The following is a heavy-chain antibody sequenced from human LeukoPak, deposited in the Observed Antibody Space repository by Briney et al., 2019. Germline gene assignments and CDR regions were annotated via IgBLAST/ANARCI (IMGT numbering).Heavy chain of an antibody. CDR2: IYHSGST. CDR1: GGSISSGGYS. V-gene: IGHV4-30-2*01. CDR3: ARDVMGAAAGYYYYYGMDV. Sequence: NPSETLSLTCAVSGGSISSGGYSWSWIRQPPGKGLEWIGYIYHSGSTYYNPSLKSRVTISVDTSKNQFSLKLSSVTAADTAVYYCARDVMGAAAGYYYYYGMDVWGQGTTVTVSS. J-gene: IGHJ6*02. D-gene: IGHD6-13*01.